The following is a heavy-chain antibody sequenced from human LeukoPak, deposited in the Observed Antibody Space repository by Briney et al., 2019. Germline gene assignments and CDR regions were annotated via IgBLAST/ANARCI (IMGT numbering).Heavy chain of an antibody. CDR3: ARVVVVAANWFDP. D-gene: IGHD2-15*01. CDR1: GYTFTIYG. V-gene: IGHV1-18*01. J-gene: IGHJ5*02. Sequence: GAAVKVSCKASGYTFTIYGISWVRQAPGQGLEWVGWISAYNGNTNYAQKLQGRVTMTTDTSTSTAYMELRSLRSDDTAVYYCARVVVVAANWFDPWGQGTLVTVSS. CDR2: ISAYNGNT.